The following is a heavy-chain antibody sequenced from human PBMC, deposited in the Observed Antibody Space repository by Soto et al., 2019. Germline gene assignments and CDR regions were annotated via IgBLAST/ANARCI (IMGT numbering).Heavy chain of an antibody. J-gene: IGHJ1*01. CDR2: ISGSGGST. V-gene: IGHV3-23*01. CDR1: GFTFSSYA. Sequence: GRSLRLSCAASGFTFSSYAMSWVRQAPGKGLEWVSAISGSGGSTYYADSVKGRFTISRDNSKNALYLQMNSLRAEDTAVYYCAKDRGSGFNLQHWGQGTLVTVSS. CDR3: AKDRGSGFNLQH. D-gene: IGHD6-19*01.